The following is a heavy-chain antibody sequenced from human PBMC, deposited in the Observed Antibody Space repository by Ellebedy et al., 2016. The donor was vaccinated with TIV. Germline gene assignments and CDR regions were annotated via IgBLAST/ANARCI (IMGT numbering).Heavy chain of an antibody. CDR1: GFTFSIYA. J-gene: IGHJ3*02. V-gene: IGHV3-30-3*01. CDR3: ARGLISGYYAGHAFDI. Sequence: GESLKISCAASGFTFSIYAMNWVRQAPGKGLELVADISYGGTHMYYADSVRGRFTIASDNSKNTLYLQMSSLSTEDTAVYYCARGLISGYYAGHAFDIWGQGTMVTVSS. D-gene: IGHD3-22*01. CDR2: ISYGGTHM.